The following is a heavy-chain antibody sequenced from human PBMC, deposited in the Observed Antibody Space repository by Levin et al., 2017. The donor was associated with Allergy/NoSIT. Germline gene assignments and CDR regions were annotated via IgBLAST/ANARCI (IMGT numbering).Heavy chain of an antibody. Sequence: GGSLRLSCAASGFTFDDYAMHWVRQAPGKGLEWVSGISWNSCSIGYADSVKGRFIISRDNAKNSLYLQMNSLRTEDTALYYCARDNIELPDAFDIWGQGTMVIVSS. CDR2: ISWNSCSI. CDR3: ARDNIELPDAFDI. J-gene: IGHJ3*02. D-gene: IGHD1-26*01. V-gene: IGHV3-9*01. CDR1: GFTFDDYA.